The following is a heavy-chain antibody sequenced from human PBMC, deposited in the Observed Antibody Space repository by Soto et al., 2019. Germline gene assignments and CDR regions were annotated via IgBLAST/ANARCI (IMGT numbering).Heavy chain of an antibody. CDR2: IYYSGST. CDR3: ARAVTSYYDSSGYGGSFAY. CDR1: GGSISSGGYY. Sequence: SETLSLTCTVSGGSISSGGYYWSWIRQHPGKGLEWIGYIYYSGSTYYNPSLKSRVTISVDTSKNQFSLKLSSVTAADTAVYYCARAVTSYYDSSGYGGSFAYWGQGTLVTVSS. J-gene: IGHJ4*02. V-gene: IGHV4-31*03. D-gene: IGHD3-22*01.